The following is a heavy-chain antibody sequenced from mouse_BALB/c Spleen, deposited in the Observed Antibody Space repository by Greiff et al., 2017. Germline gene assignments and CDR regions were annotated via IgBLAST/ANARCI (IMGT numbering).Heavy chain of an antibody. J-gene: IGHJ4*01. V-gene: IGHV1-4*01. CDR3: LMIKDYAMDY. D-gene: IGHD2-4*01. CDR2: INPSSGYT. CDR1: GYTFTSYT. Sequence: VQLQESGAELARPGASVKMSCKASGYTFTSYTMHWVKQRPGQGLEWIGYINPSSGYTNYNQKFKDKATLTADKSSSTAYMQLSSLTSEDSAVYYCLMIKDYAMDYWGQGTSVTVSS.